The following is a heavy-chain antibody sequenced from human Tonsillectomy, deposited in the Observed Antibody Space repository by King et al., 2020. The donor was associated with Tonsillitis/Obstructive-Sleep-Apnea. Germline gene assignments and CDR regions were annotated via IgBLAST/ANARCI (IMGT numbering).Heavy chain of an antibody. Sequence: VQLVESGGGVVQPGRSLRLSCAASRFTFSSYAMHWVRQVPGKGLEWVAVISYDGGNKYYADSVKGRFTISRDNSKNTLYLQMNSLRAEDTAVYYCAREDGYCSGGSCYSKALDIWGQGTMVTVSS. CDR1: RFTFSSYA. V-gene: IGHV3-30*01. D-gene: IGHD2-15*01. J-gene: IGHJ3*02. CDR2: ISYDGGNK. CDR3: AREDGYCSGGSCYSKALDI.